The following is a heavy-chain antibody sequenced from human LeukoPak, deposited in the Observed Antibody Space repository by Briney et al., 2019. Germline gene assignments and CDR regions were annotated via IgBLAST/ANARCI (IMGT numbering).Heavy chain of an antibody. CDR2: IWYGGSNK. CDR1: GFTFSSYG. Sequence: GRSLRLSCAASGFTFSSYGMHWVRQAPGKGLEWVAVIWYGGSNKYYADSVKGRFTISRDNSKNTLYLQMNSLRAEDTAVYYCAKEVARCLDLWGRGTLVTVSS. D-gene: IGHD2-15*01. V-gene: IGHV3-33*06. J-gene: IGHJ2*01. CDR3: AKEVARCLDL.